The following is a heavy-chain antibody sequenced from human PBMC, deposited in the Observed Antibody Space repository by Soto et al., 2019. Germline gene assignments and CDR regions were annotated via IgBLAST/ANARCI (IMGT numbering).Heavy chain of an antibody. CDR1: GGSISSYY. D-gene: IGHD3-16*01. CDR3: ARVRGKHPALAYYFDY. V-gene: IGHV4-59*01. J-gene: IGHJ4*02. CDR2: IYYSGST. Sequence: SETLSLTCTVSGGSISSYYWSWIRQPPGKGLEWIGYIYYSGSTNYNPSLKSRVTISVDTSKNQFSLKLSSVTAADTAVYYCARVRGKHPALAYYFDYWGQGTLVTVSS.